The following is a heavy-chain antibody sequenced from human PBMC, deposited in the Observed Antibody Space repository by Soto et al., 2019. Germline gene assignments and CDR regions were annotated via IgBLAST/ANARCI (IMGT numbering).Heavy chain of an antibody. D-gene: IGHD3-16*01. CDR1: GFTFRSYV. V-gene: IGHV3-33*05. CDR2: TSYDGSNN. Sequence: QVQLVESGGGVVQPGTSLRLSCVGSGFTFRSYVIHWVRQAPGKGLEWVALTSYDGSNNFYCDSVKGRFTISRDNSRNTVELQMDSLRLEDTALYYCARRGTTGGLDVWGQGTLVSVSS. J-gene: IGHJ4*02. CDR3: ARRGTTGGLDV.